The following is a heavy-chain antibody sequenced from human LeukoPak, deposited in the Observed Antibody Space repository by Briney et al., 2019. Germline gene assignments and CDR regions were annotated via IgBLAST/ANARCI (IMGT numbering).Heavy chain of an antibody. CDR3: ARVRPLRFLEWLPTEQVFWFDP. J-gene: IGHJ5*02. V-gene: IGHV4-59*01. Sequence: SETLSLTCTVSGGSISSYYWSWIRQPPGKGLEWIGYIYYSGSTNYNPSLKSRVTISVDTSKNQFSLKLSSVTVADTAVYYCARVRPLRFLEWLPTEQVFWFDPWGQGTLVTVSS. CDR2: IYYSGST. CDR1: GGSISSYY. D-gene: IGHD3-3*01.